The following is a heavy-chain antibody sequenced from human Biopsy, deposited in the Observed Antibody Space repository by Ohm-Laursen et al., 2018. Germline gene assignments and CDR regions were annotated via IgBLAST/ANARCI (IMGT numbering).Heavy chain of an antibody. CDR1: GGSIISYY. Sequence: SETLSLTCSVSGGSIISYYWSWIRQPPGKGLEWIGYVYYTGSTDYNPSLQSRVTISVDTSKNHFSLRLRSVTPADTAIYYCARDRGYYSDRTVPGYFDLWGQGSLVTVSS. D-gene: IGHD3-22*01. CDR2: VYYTGST. J-gene: IGHJ5*02. V-gene: IGHV4-59*01. CDR3: ARDRGYYSDRTVPGYFDL.